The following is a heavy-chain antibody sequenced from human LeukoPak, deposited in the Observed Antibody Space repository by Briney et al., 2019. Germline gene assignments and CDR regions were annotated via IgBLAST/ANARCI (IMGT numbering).Heavy chain of an antibody. D-gene: IGHD3-22*01. V-gene: IGHV4-39*01. Sequence: PSETLSLTCTVSGGSISSSSDYWGWIRQPPGKGLEWIGSIDYSGSTHYNPSLKRRVTISVDTSKNQFSLKVSSVTAADTAVYYCARQPNSGHYNLAHWGQGTLVTVSS. CDR3: ARQPNSGHYNLAH. CDR1: GGSISSSSDY. CDR2: IDYSGST. J-gene: IGHJ4*02.